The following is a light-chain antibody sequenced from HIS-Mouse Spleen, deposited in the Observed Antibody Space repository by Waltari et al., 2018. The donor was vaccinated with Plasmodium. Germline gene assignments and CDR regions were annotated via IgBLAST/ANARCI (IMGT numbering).Light chain of an antibody. Sequence: AIKMTQSPSSLSESVVDRVTITCRASQGIRNDLGWYQQKPGKAPKLLISAASSLQSGVPSRFSGSGSGTDFTLTISSLQPEDFATYYCLQDYNYPYTFGQGTKLEIK. J-gene: IGKJ2*01. CDR2: AAS. CDR1: QGIRND. V-gene: IGKV1-6*01. CDR3: LQDYNYPYT.